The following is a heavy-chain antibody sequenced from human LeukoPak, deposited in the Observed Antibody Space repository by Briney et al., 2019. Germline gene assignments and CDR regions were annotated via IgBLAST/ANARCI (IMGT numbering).Heavy chain of an antibody. D-gene: IGHD5-24*01. J-gene: IGHJ4*02. CDR2: IYYSGST. CDR1: GGSISSYY. CDR3: ARGMAPDYFDY. Sequence: SETLSLTCTVSGGSISSYYWSWIRQPPGKGLEWIGYIYYSGSTNYNPSLTSRVTISVDTSKNQFSLKLSSVTAADTAVYYCARGMAPDYFDYWGQGTLVTVSS. V-gene: IGHV4-59*01.